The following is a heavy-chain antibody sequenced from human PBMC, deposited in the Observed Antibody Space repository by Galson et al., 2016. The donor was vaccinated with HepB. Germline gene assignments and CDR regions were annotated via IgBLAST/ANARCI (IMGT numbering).Heavy chain of an antibody. D-gene: IGHD1-26*01. Sequence: SVKVSCKASGGTFSSYALSWVRQAPGQGLEWMGRIIPIFRTTNYAQKFQGRVSVTADESTSTAYMELSSLRSEDTAVYYCARPQREGGNYYLFDYWGQGTLVTVSS. CDR1: GGTFSSYA. CDR2: IIPIFRTT. J-gene: IGHJ4*02. V-gene: IGHV1-69*13. CDR3: ARPQREGGNYYLFDY.